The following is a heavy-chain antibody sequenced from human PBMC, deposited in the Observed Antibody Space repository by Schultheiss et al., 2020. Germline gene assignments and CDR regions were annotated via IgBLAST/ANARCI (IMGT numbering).Heavy chain of an antibody. CDR2: ISAYNGNT. D-gene: IGHD5-12*01. CDR1: GYTFTSYD. Sequence: ASVKVSCKASGYTFTSYDINWVRQAPGQGLEWMGWISAYNGNTNYAQKLQGRVTMTRDTSISTAYMELSSLRSEDTAVYYCAAPPGGATILYWGQGTLVTVSS. J-gene: IGHJ4*02. V-gene: IGHV1-18*01. CDR3: AAPPGGATILY.